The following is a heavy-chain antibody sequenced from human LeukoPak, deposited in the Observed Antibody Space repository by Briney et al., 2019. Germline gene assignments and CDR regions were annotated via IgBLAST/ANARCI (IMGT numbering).Heavy chain of an antibody. CDR1: GFTFSSYW. J-gene: IGHJ4*02. CDR3: ARDKMQQSTEGSNFDH. Sequence: HPGGSLRLSCAASGFTFSSYWMSWVRQAPGKGLEWVANIKQDGSEKYCVDSVKGRFTISRDNAKNSLYLQMNSLRVEDTAVYYCARDKMQQSTEGSNFDHWGQGTLVTVSS. CDR2: IKQDGSEK. V-gene: IGHV3-7*01. D-gene: IGHD6-13*01.